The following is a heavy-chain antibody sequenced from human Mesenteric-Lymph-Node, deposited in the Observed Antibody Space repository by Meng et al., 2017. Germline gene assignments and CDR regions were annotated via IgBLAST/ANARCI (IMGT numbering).Heavy chain of an antibody. CDR2: IYPGDSDT. D-gene: IGHD3/OR15-3a*01. Sequence: GESLKISCKGSGYSFTSYWIGWVRQMPGKGLEWMGIIYPGDSDTRYSPSFQGQVTISADKSISTAYLQWSSLKASDTAMYYCASSPPLVGLGLSRGGFHYWGQGTLVTVSS. V-gene: IGHV5-51*01. J-gene: IGHJ4*02. CDR3: ASSPPLVGLGLSRGGFHY. CDR1: GYSFTSYW.